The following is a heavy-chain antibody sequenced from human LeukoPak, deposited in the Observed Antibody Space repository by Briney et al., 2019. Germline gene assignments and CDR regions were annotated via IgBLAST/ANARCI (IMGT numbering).Heavy chain of an antibody. CDR1: GGSISSFY. J-gene: IGHJ4*02. V-gene: IGHV4-59*08. D-gene: IGHD1-1*01. CDR2: IYYTGST. Sequence: PAETLSLTCTVSGGSISSFYGSCIRQPPGKGREWMGFIYYTGSTDYNPSLKWRVTMSVETSKNQFSLKLSSVTGADTAVYYCARHKEESGAYRPNDYWGEGNLVTVSS. CDR3: ARHKEESGAYRPNDY.